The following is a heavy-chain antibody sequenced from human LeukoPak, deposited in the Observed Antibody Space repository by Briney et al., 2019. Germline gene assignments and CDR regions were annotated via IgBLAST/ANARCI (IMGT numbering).Heavy chain of an antibody. D-gene: IGHD3-10*01. J-gene: IGHJ4*02. CDR2: IYSGGST. V-gene: IGHV3-66*01. CDR3: AREGGGYGSGSPD. CDR1: GFTFSSYS. Sequence: SGGSLRLSCAASGFTFSSYSMNWVRQAPGKGLEWVSVIYSGGSTYYADSVKGRFTISRDNSKNTLYLQMNSLRAEDTAVYYCAREGGGYGSGSPDWGQGTLVTVSS.